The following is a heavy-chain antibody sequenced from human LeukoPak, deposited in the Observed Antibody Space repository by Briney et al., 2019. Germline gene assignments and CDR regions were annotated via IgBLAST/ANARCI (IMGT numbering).Heavy chain of an antibody. J-gene: IGHJ4*02. CDR2: INPYSGGT. V-gene: IGHV1-2*02. Sequence: ASVKVSCKASGSTHSDYYMHWVPPAPGQGLEWMGWINPYSGGTNYAEKFQGRVTMTRDTSMTTAYMELSSLRSDDTDRHYCAWERRSVWYIGDWGQGTLVTVSS. CDR3: AWERRSVWYIGD. CDR1: GSTHSDYY. D-gene: IGHD6-13*01.